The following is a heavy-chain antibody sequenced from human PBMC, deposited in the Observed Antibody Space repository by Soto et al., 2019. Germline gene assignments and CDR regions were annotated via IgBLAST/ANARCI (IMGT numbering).Heavy chain of an antibody. CDR3: ARGDYDFWSGYYPLQDYYYGMDV. V-gene: IGHV1-69*01. CDR2: IIPILGTA. CDR1: GGTFSSYA. Sequence: QVQLVQSGAEVKKPGSSVKVSCKASGGTFSSYAISWVRQAPGQGLEWMGGIIPILGTANYAQKFQGRVTITADESTSTAYMELSSLRSEDTAVYYCARGDYDFWSGYYPLQDYYYGMDVWGQGTTVTVSS. D-gene: IGHD3-3*01. J-gene: IGHJ6*02.